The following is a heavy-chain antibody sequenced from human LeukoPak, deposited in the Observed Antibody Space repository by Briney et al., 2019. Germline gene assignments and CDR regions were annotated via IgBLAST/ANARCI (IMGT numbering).Heavy chain of an antibody. V-gene: IGHV3-30*03. J-gene: IGHJ4*02. D-gene: IGHD6-13*01. CDR3: AREGCAAAASPVCYFDY. CDR2: ISYDGSNK. Sequence: PGGSLRLSCAASGFTFSSYGMHWVRQAPGKGLEWVAVISYDGSNKYYADPVKGRFTISRDNSKNTLYLQMNSLRAEDTAVYYCAREGCAAAASPVCYFDYWGQGTLVTVSS. CDR1: GFTFSSYG.